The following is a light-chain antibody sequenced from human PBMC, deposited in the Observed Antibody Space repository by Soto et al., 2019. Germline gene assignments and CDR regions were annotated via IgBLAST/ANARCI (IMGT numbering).Light chain of an antibody. V-gene: IGLV2-8*01. CDR2: EVS. J-gene: IGLJ2*01. Sequence: QSALTQPPSASGSPGQSVTISCTGTSSDVGVYNYVSWYQQHPGKAPKLMIYEVSQRPSGVPDRFSGSKSGNTASLTVSGLQAEDEAHYYCSSYSGSKNHVVFGGGTKVTV. CDR1: SSDVGVYNY. CDR3: SSYSGSKNHVV.